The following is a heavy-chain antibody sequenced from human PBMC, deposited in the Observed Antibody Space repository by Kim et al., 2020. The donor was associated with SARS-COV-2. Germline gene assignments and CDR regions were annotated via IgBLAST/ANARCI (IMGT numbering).Heavy chain of an antibody. Sequence: SETLSLTCTVSGASISSSSYYWGWIRQPPGKGLEWIGSIYDSGNTYYNPSLKNRVTISVDTSKNQFSLKLSSATAADTAVYYCASRHYYGSGTDYWGQGTLVTVSS. CDR3: ASRHYYGSGTDY. CDR2: IYDSGNT. CDR1: GASISSSSYY. V-gene: IGHV4-39*01. J-gene: IGHJ4*02. D-gene: IGHD3-10*01.